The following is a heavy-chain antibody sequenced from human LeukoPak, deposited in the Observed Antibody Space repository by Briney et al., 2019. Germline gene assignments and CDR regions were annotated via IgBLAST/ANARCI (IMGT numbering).Heavy chain of an antibody. D-gene: IGHD3-22*01. J-gene: IGHJ3*02. Sequence: GGSLRLSCAASGFTVSSNYMSWVRQAPGKGLEWVSVIYSGGSTYYADSVKGRFTISRDNAKNSLYLQMNSLRAEDTAVYYCARAGGYYDSSGYYYFDAFDIWGQGTMVTVSS. CDR1: GFTVSSNY. CDR3: ARAGGYYDSSGYYYFDAFDI. V-gene: IGHV3-66*01. CDR2: IYSGGST.